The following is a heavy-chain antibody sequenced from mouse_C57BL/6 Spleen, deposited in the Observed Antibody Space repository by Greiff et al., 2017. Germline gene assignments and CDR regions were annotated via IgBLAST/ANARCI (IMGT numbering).Heavy chain of an antibody. CDR1: GFTFTDYY. V-gene: IGHV7-3*01. D-gene: IGHD3-1*01. CDR3: ARSRCGGGFAY. Sequence: EVKLVESGGGLVQPGGSLSLSCAASGFTFTDYYMSWVRQPPGKALEWLGFIRNKANGYTTESSASVKGRFTISRYNSQSIPYLHINALRAEDSATYYCARSRCGGGFAYWGQGTLVTVSA. J-gene: IGHJ3*01. CDR2: IRNKANGYTT.